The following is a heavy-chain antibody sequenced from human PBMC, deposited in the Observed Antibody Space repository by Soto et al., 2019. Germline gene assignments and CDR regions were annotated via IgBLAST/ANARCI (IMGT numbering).Heavy chain of an antibody. CDR3: AKDLSSSWPPDY. J-gene: IGHJ4*02. CDR1: GFTFSSYG. CDR2: ISYDGGYK. Sequence: GGSLRLSCAASGFTFSSYGMHWVRQAPGKGLEWVAVISYDGGYKLYADAVKGRFTISRDNSKNTVYLQMVSLRVEDTAVYYCAKDLSSSWPPDYWGQGTLVTVSS. D-gene: IGHD6-13*01. V-gene: IGHV3-30*18.